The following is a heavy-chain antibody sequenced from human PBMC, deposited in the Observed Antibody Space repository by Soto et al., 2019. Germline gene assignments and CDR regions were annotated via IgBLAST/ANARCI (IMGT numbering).Heavy chain of an antibody. D-gene: IGHD3-10*01. V-gene: IGHV3-21*01. J-gene: IGHJ4*02. Sequence: EVQLVESGGGLVKPGGSLRLSCAASGFTFSSYSMNWVRQAPGKGLEWVSSISSSSSYIYYADSVKGRFTISRDNAKNSLYLQMNSLRAEDTAVYYCARSLDWDMVRVDYWGQGTLVTVSS. CDR3: ARSLDWDMVRVDY. CDR1: GFTFSSYS. CDR2: ISSSSSYI.